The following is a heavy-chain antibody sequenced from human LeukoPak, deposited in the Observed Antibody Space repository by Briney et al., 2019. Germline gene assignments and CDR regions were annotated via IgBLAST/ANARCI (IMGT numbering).Heavy chain of an antibody. CDR1: GGSVRRGNYY. J-gene: IGHJ6*03. V-gene: IGHV4-61*02. D-gene: IGHD4-23*01. Sequence: PSETLSLTCTVSGGSVRRGNYYWTWIRQPAGSGLEWIGRIYTSGTTDYNPSLRTRVTISVDASRNQFSLNLSSVTAADTAVYYCAREVFGGTVSRFYYYYMDVWGKGTTVTVSS. CDR2: IYTSGTT. CDR3: AREVFGGTVSRFYYYYMDV.